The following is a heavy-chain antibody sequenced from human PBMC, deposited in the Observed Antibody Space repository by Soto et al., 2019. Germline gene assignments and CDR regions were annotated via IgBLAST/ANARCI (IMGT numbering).Heavy chain of an antibody. Sequence: QVQLVQSGAEVKKPGASVKVSCKASGYTFTSYDINWVRQAPGQGLEWMGWMNPNSGNTVYAQKFQGRVTLTRNTPISTADMELSSLRSEDTAVYYCTIEKSSRSDHWGQGTLGTVAS. J-gene: IGHJ4*02. CDR2: MNPNSGNT. V-gene: IGHV1-8*01. CDR3: TIEKSSRSDH. D-gene: IGHD6-13*01. CDR1: GYTFTSYD.